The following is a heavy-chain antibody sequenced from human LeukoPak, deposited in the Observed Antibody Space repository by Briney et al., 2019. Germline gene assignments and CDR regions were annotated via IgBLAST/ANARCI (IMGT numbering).Heavy chain of an antibody. J-gene: IGHJ4*02. CDR1: GYSISSGYY. D-gene: IGHD5-18*01. CDR3: ARSYERYSYGPAGY. V-gene: IGHV4-38-2*01. CDR2: VYYSGST. Sequence: SETLSLTCAVSGYSISSGYYWGWIRQPPGKGLEWIGSVYYSGSTYYNPSLKSRVTMSVDTSKNQFSLKLTSVGAADTAVYYCARSYERYSYGPAGYWGQGTLLTVSS.